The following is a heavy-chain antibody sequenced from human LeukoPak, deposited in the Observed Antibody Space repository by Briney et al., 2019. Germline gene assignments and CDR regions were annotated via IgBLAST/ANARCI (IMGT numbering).Heavy chain of an antibody. CDR2: IYHSGST. Sequence: SETLSLTCAVSGYSISSGYYWGWIRQPPGKGLEWIGSIYHSGSTYYNPSLKSRVTISVDTSKNQFSLKLSSVTAADTAVYYCARGSINVLRFLEWSPGGAFDIWGQGIMVTVSS. V-gene: IGHV4-38-2*01. CDR1: GYSISSGYY. CDR3: ARGSINVLRFLEWSPGGAFDI. D-gene: IGHD3-3*01. J-gene: IGHJ3*02.